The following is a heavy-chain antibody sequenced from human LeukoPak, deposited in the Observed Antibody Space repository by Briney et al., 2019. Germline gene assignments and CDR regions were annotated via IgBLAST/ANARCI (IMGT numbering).Heavy chain of an antibody. CDR3: ASSGIAAAGTDY. CDR2: INHSGST. Sequence: PSETLSLTCAVYGGSSSGYYWSWIRQPPGKGLEWIGEINHSGSTNYNPSLKSRVTISVDTSKNQFSLKLSSVPAADTAVYYCASSGIAAAGTDYWGQGTLVTVSS. J-gene: IGHJ4*02. D-gene: IGHD6-13*01. V-gene: IGHV4-34*01. CDR1: GGSSSGYY.